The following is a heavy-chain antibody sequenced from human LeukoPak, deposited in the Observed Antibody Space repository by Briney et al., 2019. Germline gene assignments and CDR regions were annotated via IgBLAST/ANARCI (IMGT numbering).Heavy chain of an antibody. CDR2: TYYRSKWYN. V-gene: IGHV6-1*01. D-gene: IGHD1-1*01. Sequence: SQTLSLTCAISGDSVSSNSAAWNWIRRSPSRGLEWLGRTYYRSKWYNDYAVSVKSRITINPDTSKNQFSLQLNSVTPEDTAVYYCARGGERGPDDAFDIWGQGTMVTVSS. CDR1: GDSVSSNSAA. CDR3: ARGGERGPDDAFDI. J-gene: IGHJ3*02.